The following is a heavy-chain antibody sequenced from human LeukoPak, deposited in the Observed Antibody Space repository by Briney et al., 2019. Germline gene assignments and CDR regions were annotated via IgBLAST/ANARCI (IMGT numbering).Heavy chain of an antibody. D-gene: IGHD3-16*02. V-gene: IGHV4-4*03. Sequence: PPGTLSLTCAVSGGSISSSNWWSWVRQPPGKGLEWIGEIYHSGSTNYNPSLKSRVTISVDTSNNQFSLKLSSVTAADTAVYYCARDVSGFGGVIEWGQGTLVTVSS. J-gene: IGHJ4*02. CDR3: ARDVSGFGGVIE. CDR1: GGSISSSNW. CDR2: IYHSGST.